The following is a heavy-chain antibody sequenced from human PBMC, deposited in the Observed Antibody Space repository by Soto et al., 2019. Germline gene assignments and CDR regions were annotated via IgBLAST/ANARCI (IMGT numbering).Heavy chain of an antibody. J-gene: IGHJ1*01. V-gene: IGHV1-24*01. CDR1: GYTLTELS. CDR2: FEPEDGET. CDR3: ATDLHPLRWGCVGEYFQH. Sequence: ASVKVSCKVSGYTLTELSMHWVRQAPGKGLEWMGGFEPEDGETIYAQKFQGRVTMTEDTSTDTAYMELSSLRSEDTAVYYCATDLHPLRWGCVGEYFQHWGQGTLVTVSS. D-gene: IGHD4-17*01.